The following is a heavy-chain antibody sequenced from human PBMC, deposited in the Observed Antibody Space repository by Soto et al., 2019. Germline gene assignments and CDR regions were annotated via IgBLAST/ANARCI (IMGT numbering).Heavy chain of an antibody. CDR2: IYYSGST. Sequence: SETLSLTCTVSGGSISSYYWSWIRQPPGKGLEWIGYIYYSGSTNYNPSLKSRVTISVDTSKNQFSLKLSSVTAADTAVYYCARLYDYIWGSYRYPYYFVYWGQGTLVTVSS. J-gene: IGHJ4*02. CDR1: GGSISSYY. V-gene: IGHV4-59*08. D-gene: IGHD3-16*02. CDR3: ARLYDYIWGSYRYPYYFVY.